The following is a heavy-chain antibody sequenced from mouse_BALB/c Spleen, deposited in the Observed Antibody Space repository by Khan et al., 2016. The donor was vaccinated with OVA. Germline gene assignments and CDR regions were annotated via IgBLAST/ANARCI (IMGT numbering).Heavy chain of an antibody. D-gene: IGHD2-10*02. CDR1: GYTFTSTW. Sequence: QVQLQQPEAELVKPGASVKLSCKASGYTFTSTWMHWVKQRPGQGLEWIGYINPTDGRAHFNENFKTKATLTVDKSSSTAYMQLRSLTSEDAAVYYCARGGYGSLAYWGQGTLVTVSA. CDR2: INPTDGRA. J-gene: IGHJ3*01. CDR3: ARGGYGSLAY. V-gene: IGHV1S81*02.